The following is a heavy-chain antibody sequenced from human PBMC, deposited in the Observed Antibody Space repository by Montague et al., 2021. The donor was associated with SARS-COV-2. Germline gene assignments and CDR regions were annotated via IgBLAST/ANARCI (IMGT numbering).Heavy chain of an antibody. Sequence: SETLSLTCTVSGGSISSFYWSWFRQPPGKGLEWIGYISDSGSTNYNPSLTSRVTMSVDTSKNQFSLKVNSVIAADTAVYYCARFAYRLLFIASYYGMDVWGQGTPVTVSS. CDR2: ISDSGST. CDR1: GGSISSFY. D-gene: IGHD2-2*01. V-gene: IGHV4-59*12. J-gene: IGHJ6*02. CDR3: ARFAYRLLFIASYYGMDV.